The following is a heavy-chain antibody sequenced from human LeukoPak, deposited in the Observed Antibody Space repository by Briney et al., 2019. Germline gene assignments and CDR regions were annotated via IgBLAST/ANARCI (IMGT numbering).Heavy chain of an antibody. J-gene: IGHJ1*01. Sequence: GGSLRLSCAASGFTFSSYGMHWVRQAPGKGLEWVAFIRYDGSNKYYADSVKGRFTISRDNSKNTLYLQTNSLRAEDTAVYYCAKLGYCSSTSCYNFLHWGQGTLVTVSS. CDR3: AKLGYCSSTSCYNFLH. CDR2: IRYDGSNK. D-gene: IGHD2-2*02. CDR1: GFTFSSYG. V-gene: IGHV3-30*02.